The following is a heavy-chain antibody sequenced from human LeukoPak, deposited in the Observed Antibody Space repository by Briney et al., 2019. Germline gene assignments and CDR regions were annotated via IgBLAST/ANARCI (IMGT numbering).Heavy chain of an antibody. J-gene: IGHJ6*03. D-gene: IGHD4-11*01. Sequence: PSETLSLTCTVSGGSISSYYWSWIRQPPGKGLEWIGYIYTSGSTNYNPSLKSRVTISVDTSKNQFSLKLSSVTAADTAVYYCARRAQVNPNYYYYYMDVWGKGTTVTVSS. CDR2: IYTSGST. CDR3: ARRAQVNPNYYYYYMDV. V-gene: IGHV4-4*09. CDR1: GGSISSYY.